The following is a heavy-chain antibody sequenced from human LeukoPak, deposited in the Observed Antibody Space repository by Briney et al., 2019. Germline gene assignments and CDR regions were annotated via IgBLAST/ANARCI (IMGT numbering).Heavy chain of an antibody. V-gene: IGHV4-59*01. J-gene: IGHJ5*02. CDR2: IYYSGST. D-gene: IGHD3-3*01. Sequence: SETLSLTCTVSGGSISSYYWSWIRQPPGKGLEWIGYIYYSGSTNYNPSLKSRVTISVDTSKNQFSLKLSSVTAADTAVYYCARVSPPFGVVTFNWFDPWGQGTPVTVSS. CDR1: GGSISSYY. CDR3: ARVSPPFGVVTFNWFDP.